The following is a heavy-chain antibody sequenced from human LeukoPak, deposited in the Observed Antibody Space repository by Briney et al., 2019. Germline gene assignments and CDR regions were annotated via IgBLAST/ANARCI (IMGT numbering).Heavy chain of an antibody. CDR3: AKIQGMIDL. Sequence: PGGSLRLSCAASGGTFRSDDMNWGRRVPGKGLEWVSTGSGGGYGSDYADSLKGRFTVSRDNSKNTLYLQINSLRAEDTAVYYCAKIQGMIDLWGQGTLVTVSS. V-gene: IGHV3-23*01. CDR2: GSGGGYGS. CDR1: GGTFRSDD. J-gene: IGHJ5*02. D-gene: IGHD3-16*01.